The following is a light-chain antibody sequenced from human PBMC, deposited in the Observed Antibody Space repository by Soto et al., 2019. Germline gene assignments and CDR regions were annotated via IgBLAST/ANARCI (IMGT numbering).Light chain of an antibody. V-gene: IGKV3-20*01. CDR2: GAS. Sequence: EILLTPSPGTPALSPRGRGTLFCRASQSVSNNYLAWYQQKPGQAPRLVIYGASSRGTGIPDRFSASGSGTDFTLTISRLEPEDFAVYYCQQYISSPLTFGQGTKVDIK. CDR1: QSVSNNY. J-gene: IGKJ1*01. CDR3: QQYISSPLT.